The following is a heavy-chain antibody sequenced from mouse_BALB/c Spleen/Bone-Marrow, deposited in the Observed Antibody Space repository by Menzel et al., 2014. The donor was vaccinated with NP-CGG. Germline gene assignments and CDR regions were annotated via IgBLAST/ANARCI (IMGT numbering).Heavy chain of an antibody. J-gene: IGHJ4*01. V-gene: IGHV2-9*02. D-gene: IGHD2-10*01. CDR1: GFSLTSYG. CDR2: IWAGGST. Sequence: VMLVESGPGLVAPSQSLSITCTVSGFSLTSYGVHWVRQPPGKGLEWLGVIWAGGSTNYNSTLMSRLSISKANSKSHVFLKMNSLQTDDTSMCYCAISYYGNYRAMDYWGQGTSVTVSS. CDR3: AISYYGNYRAMDY.